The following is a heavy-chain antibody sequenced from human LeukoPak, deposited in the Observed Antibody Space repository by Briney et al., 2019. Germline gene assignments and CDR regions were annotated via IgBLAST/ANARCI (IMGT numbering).Heavy chain of an antibody. D-gene: IGHD3-10*01. V-gene: IGHV3-23*01. CDR3: AKEVRESAWYYFDY. CDR1: GFTVSSNY. Sequence: GGSLRLSCATSGFTVSSNYMSWVRQAPGKGLEWVSGIRSSGGSTYYSDSVKGRFTISRDNSKNTLYLQMNSLRAEDTAVYYCAKEVRESAWYYFDYWGQGTLVTVSS. CDR2: IRSSGGST. J-gene: IGHJ4*02.